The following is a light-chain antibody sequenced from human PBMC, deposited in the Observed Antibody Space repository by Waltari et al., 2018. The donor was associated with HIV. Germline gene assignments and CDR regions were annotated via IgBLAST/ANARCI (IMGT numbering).Light chain of an antibody. V-gene: IGLV3-19*01. CDR2: GKN. J-gene: IGLJ3*02. Sequence: SSELTQDPAVSVALGQTVRITCQGDSLRNYYASWYQQKPGQAPVLVICGKNNRPSGIPDRFSVSSSGNTASLTITGAQAEDEADYYCKSRDSSGNRGVFGGGTKLTVL. CDR1: SLRNYY. CDR3: KSRDSSGNRGV.